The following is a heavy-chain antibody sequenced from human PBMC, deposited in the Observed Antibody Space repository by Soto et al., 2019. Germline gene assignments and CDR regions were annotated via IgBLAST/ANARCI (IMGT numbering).Heavy chain of an antibody. CDR3: ARVPDR. J-gene: IGHJ5*02. Sequence: SETRSLTCTVSGGSISSVDYYWSWIRQPPGKCLEWIGYIYHIGSXXYSPSLKXXVTISVDRSNXQFSLXLISVTAADTAVYYCARVPDRWGQGTLVTVSS. D-gene: IGHD2-2*01. CDR2: IYHIGSX. CDR1: GGSISSVDYY. V-gene: IGHV4-30-2*01.